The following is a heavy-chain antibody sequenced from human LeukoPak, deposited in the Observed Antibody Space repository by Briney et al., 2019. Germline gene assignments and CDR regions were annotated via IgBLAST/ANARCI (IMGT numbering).Heavy chain of an antibody. CDR2: TYYRSNWYN. D-gene: IGHD2-2*01. CDR3: ARTPAARGIDY. V-gene: IGHV6-1*01. CDR1: GDSVSSNSAA. Sequence: SQTLSLTCAISGDSVSSNSAAWTWIRQAPSRGLEWLGRTYYRSNWYNDYAVSVKSRIIINVDTSKNQFSLQLNSVTPEDTAVYYCARTPAARGIDYWGQGTLVTVSS. J-gene: IGHJ4*02.